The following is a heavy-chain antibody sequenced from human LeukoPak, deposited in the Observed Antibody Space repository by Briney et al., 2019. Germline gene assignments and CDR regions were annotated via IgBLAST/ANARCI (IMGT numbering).Heavy chain of an antibody. CDR2: IYYSGST. CDR3: ARDWGSSGYCYGTQDAFDI. J-gene: IGHJ3*02. Sequence: PSETLSLTCTVSGGSFSSGGYYWSWIRQHPGKGLEWIGYIYYSGSTYYNPSLKSRVTISVDTSKNQFSLKLSPVTAADTAVYYCARDWGSSGYCYGTQDAFDIWGQGTMVTVSS. V-gene: IGHV4-31*03. D-gene: IGHD3-22*01. CDR1: GGSFSSGGYY.